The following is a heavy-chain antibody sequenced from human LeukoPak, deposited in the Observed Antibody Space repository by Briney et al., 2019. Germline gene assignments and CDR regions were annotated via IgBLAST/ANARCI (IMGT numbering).Heavy chain of an antibody. V-gene: IGHV6-1*01. CDR3: ARDTYYYDSSGYYYSTLFDY. Sequence: SQTLPLTCAISGDSVSSNSAAWNWIRQSPSRGLEWLGRTYYRSKWYNDYAVSVKSRITINPDTSKNQFSLQLNSVTPEDTAVYYCARDTYYYDSSGYYYSTLFDYWGQGTLVTVSS. J-gene: IGHJ4*02. CDR2: TYYRSKWYN. D-gene: IGHD3-22*01. CDR1: GDSVSSNSAA.